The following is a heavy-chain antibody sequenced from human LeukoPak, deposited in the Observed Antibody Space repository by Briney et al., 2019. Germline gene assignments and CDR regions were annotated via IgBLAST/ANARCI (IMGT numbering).Heavy chain of an antibody. CDR3: ARHWGSGWYLPGDAFDI. D-gene: IGHD6-19*01. CDR1: GDSVSSNSAA. Sequence: SQTLSLTCAISGDSVSSNSAAWNWIRQSPSRGLEWLGRTYYRSKWYNDYAVSVKSRITINPDTSKNQFSLNLTSLTVADTAVFYCARHWGSGWYLPGDAFDIWGQGTMVTVSS. CDR2: TYYRSKWYN. V-gene: IGHV6-1*01. J-gene: IGHJ3*02.